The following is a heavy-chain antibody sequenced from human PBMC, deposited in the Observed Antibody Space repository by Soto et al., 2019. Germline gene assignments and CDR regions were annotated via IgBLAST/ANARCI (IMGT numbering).Heavy chain of an antibody. V-gene: IGHV4-31*03. CDR2: IYYSGST. Sequence: KPSETLSLTCTVSGGSISSGGYYWSWIRQHPGKGLEWIGYIYYSGSTYYNPSLKSRVTISVDTSKNQFSLKLSSVTAADTAVYYCARDNPTTVTTFYFDYWGQGTLVTVSS. CDR3: ARDNPTTVTTFYFDY. J-gene: IGHJ4*02. CDR1: GGSISSGGYY. D-gene: IGHD4-17*01.